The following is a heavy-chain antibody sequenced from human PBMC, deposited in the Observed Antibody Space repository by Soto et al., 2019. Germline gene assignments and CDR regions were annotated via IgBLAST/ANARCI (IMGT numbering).Heavy chain of an antibody. CDR3: ARETYSSSRRGVYQALGGMDV. CDR1: GYTFTSYG. CDR2: ISAYNGNT. D-gene: IGHD6-13*01. V-gene: IGHV1-18*01. J-gene: IGHJ6*02. Sequence: GASVKVSCKASGYTFTSYGISWVRQAPGQGLEWMGWISAYNGNTNYAQKLQGRVTMTTDTSTSTAYMELRSLRSDDTAVYYCARETYSSSRRGVYQALGGMDVWGQGTTVTVSS.